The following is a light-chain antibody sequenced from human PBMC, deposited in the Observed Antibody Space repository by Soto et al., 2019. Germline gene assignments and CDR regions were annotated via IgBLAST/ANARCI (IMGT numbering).Light chain of an antibody. CDR2: GAS. Sequence: EIAMPQSPATLPAPPGERATLSCSASQSVNSNLAWYQQKPGQTPRLLIYGASTRATGIPASFSGGGSGTEFTLTISSLQSEDFAVYYCQQYNNWPLTFGGGTKVEIK. J-gene: IGKJ4*01. CDR1: QSVNSN. CDR3: QQYNNWPLT. V-gene: IGKV3-15*01.